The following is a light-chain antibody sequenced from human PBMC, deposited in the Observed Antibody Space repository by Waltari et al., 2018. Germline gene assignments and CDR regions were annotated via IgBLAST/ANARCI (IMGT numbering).Light chain of an antibody. CDR3: CSYVGSVV. Sequence: QSALAPPASVSGPPGPAIPLSCPGTSSDVGSYNSVSWYPQHPGKGPKLIIYDVSERPSGVSNRFSGSKSGNTASLTISGLQAEDEADYYCCSYVGSVVFGGGTKLTVL. CDR1: SSDVGSYNS. CDR2: DVS. J-gene: IGLJ2*01. V-gene: IGLV2-23*02.